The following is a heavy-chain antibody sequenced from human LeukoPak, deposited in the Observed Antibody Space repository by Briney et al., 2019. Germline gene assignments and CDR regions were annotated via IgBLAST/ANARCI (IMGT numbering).Heavy chain of an antibody. V-gene: IGHV4-31*03. D-gene: IGHD4-17*01. J-gene: IGHJ4*02. CDR1: GGSISSGGNY. CDR2: IHNSGST. CDR3: ANSDYRDFPFRGI. Sequence: SETLSLTCTVSGGSISSGGNYWSWIRQHPGKGLEWMGYIHNSGSTTYSPSLKSRVTISLDTSKNQFSLKLSSVTVADTAVYYSANSDYRDFPFRGIWRQGPLVTVSS.